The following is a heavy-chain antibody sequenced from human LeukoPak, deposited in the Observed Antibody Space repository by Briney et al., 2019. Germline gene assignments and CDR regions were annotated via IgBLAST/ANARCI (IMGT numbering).Heavy chain of an antibody. V-gene: IGHV4-59*01. J-gene: IGHJ3*02. CDR2: IYYSGGT. CDR3: ARVLARGMAVAGDAFDI. D-gene: IGHD6-19*01. Sequence: PSETLSLTCTVSGDSISDYYWSWIRQPPGKGLEWIGYIYYSGGTNYIPSLKSRVTMSVDTSKNQFSLKLSSVTAADAAVYYCARVLARGMAVAGDAFDIWGQGTMVTVSS. CDR1: GDSISDYY.